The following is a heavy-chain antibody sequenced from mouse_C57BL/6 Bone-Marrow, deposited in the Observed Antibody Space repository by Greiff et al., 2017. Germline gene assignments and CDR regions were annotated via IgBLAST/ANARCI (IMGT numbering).Heavy chain of an antibody. Sequence: QVQLQQPGAELVRPGTSVKLSCKASGYTFTSYWMHWVKQRPGQGLEWIGVIDPSDSYTNYNQKFKGKATLTVDTSSSTAYMHLSSLTSEDSAVYYCARNYRDYWGQGTTLTVSS. D-gene: IGHD2-12*01. CDR3: ARNYRDY. CDR2: IDPSDSYT. CDR1: GYTFTSYW. J-gene: IGHJ2*01. V-gene: IGHV1-59*01.